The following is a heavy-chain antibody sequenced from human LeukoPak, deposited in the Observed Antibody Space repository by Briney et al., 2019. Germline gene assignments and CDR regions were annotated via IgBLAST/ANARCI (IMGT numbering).Heavy chain of an antibody. J-gene: IGHJ4*02. D-gene: IGHD3-22*01. CDR3: ARGVASGYQIAHFDY. CDR2: IKQDGSEK. V-gene: IGHV3-7*05. Sequence: PGGSLRLSCAASGFTFSSYEMNWVRQAPGKGLEWVANIKQDGSEKYYVDSVKGRFTISRDNAKNSLYLRVNSLRAEDAAVYYCARGVASGYQIAHFDYWGQGTLVTVSS. CDR1: GFTFSSYE.